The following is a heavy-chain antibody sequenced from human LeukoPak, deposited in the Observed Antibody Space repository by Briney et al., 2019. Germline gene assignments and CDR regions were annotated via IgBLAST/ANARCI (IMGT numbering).Heavy chain of an antibody. Sequence: SETLSLTCTVSGGSISSYYWSWIRQPPGKGLEWIGYIYYSGSTNYNPSLKSRVTISVDTSKNQFSLKLSSVTAADTAVYYCARVGYSSSWYAFQRFNDAFDIWGQGTMVTVSS. D-gene: IGHD6-13*01. CDR2: IYYSGST. J-gene: IGHJ3*02. V-gene: IGHV4-59*01. CDR3: ARVGYSSSWYAFQRFNDAFDI. CDR1: GGSISSYY.